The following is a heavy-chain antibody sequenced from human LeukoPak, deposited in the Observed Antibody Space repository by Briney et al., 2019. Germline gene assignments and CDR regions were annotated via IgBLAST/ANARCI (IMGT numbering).Heavy chain of an antibody. V-gene: IGHV1-46*01. CDR1: GYTFTSYY. D-gene: IGHD5-18*01. J-gene: IGHJ4*02. CDR2: INPSGGST. CDR3: ARGSKVVVAAKRGYSYGFQEYYFDY. Sequence: ASVKVSRKASGYTFTSYYMHWVRQAPGQGLEWMGIINPSGGSTSYAQKFQGRVTMTRDTSTSTVYMELSSLRSEDTAVYYCARGSKVVVAAKRGYSYGFQEYYFDYWGQGTLVTVSS.